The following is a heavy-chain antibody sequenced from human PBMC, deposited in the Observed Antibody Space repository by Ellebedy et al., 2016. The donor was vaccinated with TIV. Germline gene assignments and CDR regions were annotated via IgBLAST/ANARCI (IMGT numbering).Heavy chain of an antibody. CDR2: ISGSGGST. CDR1: GFTFRKYN. J-gene: IGHJ4*02. V-gene: IGHV3-23*01. CDR3: AKEGGGIAVAGSDY. D-gene: IGHD6-19*01. Sequence: GESLKISXAASGFTFRKYNMNWVRQAPGKGLEWVSAISGSGGSTYYADSVKGRFTISRDNSKNTLYLQMNSLRAEDTAVYYCAKEGGGIAVAGSDYWGQGTLVTVSS.